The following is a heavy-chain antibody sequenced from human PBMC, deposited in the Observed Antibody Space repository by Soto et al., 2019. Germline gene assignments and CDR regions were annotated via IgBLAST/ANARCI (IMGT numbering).Heavy chain of an antibody. Sequence: GGSLRLSCAASGFTFSSYAMSWVRQAPGKGLEWVSAITGSGGSTEYTDSVKGRFTISRDNSKNTLLLQMNSLRAEDTAVYYCAKVLVLAVVAAPFDYWGEGTLVTVSS. CDR2: ITGSGGST. CDR3: AKVLVLAVVAAPFDY. V-gene: IGHV3-23*01. D-gene: IGHD2-15*01. J-gene: IGHJ4*02. CDR1: GFTFSSYA.